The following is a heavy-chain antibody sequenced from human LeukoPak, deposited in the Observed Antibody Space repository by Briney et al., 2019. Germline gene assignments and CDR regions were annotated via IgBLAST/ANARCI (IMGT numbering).Heavy chain of an antibody. Sequence: GGSLRLSCAASGFTFSSYSMNWVRQAPGKGLEWVSSISSSSSYIYYAASVKGRFTISRDNAKNSLYLQMNSLRAEDTAVYYCARDPRPGNSGAVLNYWGQGTLVTVSS. CDR3: ARDPRPGNSGAVLNY. CDR2: ISSSSSYI. D-gene: IGHD2/OR15-2a*01. CDR1: GFTFSSYS. J-gene: IGHJ4*02. V-gene: IGHV3-21*01.